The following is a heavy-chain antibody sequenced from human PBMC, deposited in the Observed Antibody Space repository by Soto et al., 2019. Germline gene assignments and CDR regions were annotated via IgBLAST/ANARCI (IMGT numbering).Heavy chain of an antibody. J-gene: IGHJ5*02. V-gene: IGHV4-39*07. CDR3: ARSIDP. CDR2: IYYSGST. Sequence: SETLSLTCTVSGDSISSSTYFWGWVRQPPGKGLEWIGSIYYSGSTYYNPSLKSRVTISVDTSENQFSLKLSSVTAADTAVYYCARSIDPWGQGTLVTVSS. CDR1: GDSISSSTYF.